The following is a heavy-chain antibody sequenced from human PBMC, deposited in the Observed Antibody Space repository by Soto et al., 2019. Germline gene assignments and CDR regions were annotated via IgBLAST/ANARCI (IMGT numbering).Heavy chain of an antibody. J-gene: IGHJ4*02. CDR2: ISDSGADK. CDR3: AKRMVPQDS. CDR1: GFTTNKHA. D-gene: IGHD3-10*01. V-gene: IGHV3-23*01. Sequence: EVQLLESGGGLIQRGGSLRLSCAVSGFTTNKHAMSWVRQAPEKGLEWVAGISDSGADKFYAESVRGRFSNSRDGSRNTVYLQMSDLRPDDTAIYYCAKRMVPQDSWGQGSPVTVSS.